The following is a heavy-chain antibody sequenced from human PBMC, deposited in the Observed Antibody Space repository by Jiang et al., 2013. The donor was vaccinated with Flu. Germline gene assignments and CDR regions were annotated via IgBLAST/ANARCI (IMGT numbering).Heavy chain of an antibody. Sequence: QLLESGGGVVQPGGSLRLSCAASGFILSDHYMDWVRQAPGKGLEWVGRSRNKAHRYSTEYAASVKGRFTISRDDSKNSLSLQMNSLKSEDTALYYCVRGFHGMDVWGQGTTVTVSS. J-gene: IGHJ6*02. V-gene: IGHV3-72*01. CDR3: VRGFHGMDV. CDR2: SRNKAHRYST. D-gene: IGHD3-10*01. CDR1: GFILSDHY.